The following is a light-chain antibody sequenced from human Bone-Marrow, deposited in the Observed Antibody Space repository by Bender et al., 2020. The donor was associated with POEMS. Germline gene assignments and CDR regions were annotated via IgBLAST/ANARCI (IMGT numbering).Light chain of an antibody. Sequence: QSAMTQPASVSGSPGQSITISCTGTSSDVGSHNLVSWYQQHPGKAPKLLIHDVTKRPSGVSNRFSGSKSGNTASLTISGLQSEDETEYYCSAWDDSLSGPVFGGGTKLTVL. J-gene: IGLJ3*02. CDR3: SAWDDSLSGPV. V-gene: IGLV2-23*02. CDR2: DVT. CDR1: SSDVGSHNL.